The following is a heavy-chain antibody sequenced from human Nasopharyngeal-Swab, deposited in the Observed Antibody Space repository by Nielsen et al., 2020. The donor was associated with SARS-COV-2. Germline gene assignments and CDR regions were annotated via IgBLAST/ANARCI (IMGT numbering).Heavy chain of an antibody. CDR3: ARDLIAAAGDY. CDR1: GFTFSSYS. D-gene: IGHD6-13*01. CDR2: ISSSSTI. J-gene: IGHJ4*02. Sequence: GGSLRLSCAASGFTFSSYSMNWVRQAPGKGLEWVSYISSSSTIYYADSVKGRFTISRDNAKNSLYLQMNSLRAEETAVYYCARDLIAAAGDYWGQGTLVTVSS. V-gene: IGHV3-48*01.